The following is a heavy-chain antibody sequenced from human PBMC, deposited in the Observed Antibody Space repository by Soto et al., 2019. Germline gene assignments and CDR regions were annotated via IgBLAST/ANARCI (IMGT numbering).Heavy chain of an antibody. J-gene: IGHJ4*02. CDR3: ARYCSGGSCYSSPFDY. CDR1: GGSISSGGYY. D-gene: IGHD2-15*01. V-gene: IGHV4-31*03. CDR2: IYYSGST. Sequence: QVQLQESGPGLVKPSQTLSLTCTVSGGSISSGGYYWSWIRQHPGKGLEWIGYIYYSGSTYYNPSLTRRVTISVDTSKNQFSLKLSSVTAADTAVYYCARYCSGGSCYSSPFDYWGQGTLVTVSS.